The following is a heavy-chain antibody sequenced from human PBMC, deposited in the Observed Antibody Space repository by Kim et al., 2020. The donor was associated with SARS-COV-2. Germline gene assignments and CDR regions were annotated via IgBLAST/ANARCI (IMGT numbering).Heavy chain of an antibody. Sequence: SETLSLTCTVSGGSISSSSYYWGWIRQPPGKGLEWIGSIYYSGSTYYNPSLKSRVTISVDTSKNQFSLKLSSVTAADTAVYYCARDVYQWQWLVHWFDPWGQGTLVTVSS. J-gene: IGHJ5*02. D-gene: IGHD6-19*01. CDR2: IYYSGST. CDR1: GGSISSSSYY. CDR3: ARDVYQWQWLVHWFDP. V-gene: IGHV4-39*07.